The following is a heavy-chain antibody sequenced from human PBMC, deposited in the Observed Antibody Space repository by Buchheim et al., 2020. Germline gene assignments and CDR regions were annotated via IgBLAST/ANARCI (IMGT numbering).Heavy chain of an antibody. J-gene: IGHJ4*02. V-gene: IGHV3-30*18. Sequence: QVQLVESGGGVVQPGRSLRLSCAASGFTFSSYGMHWVRQAPGKGLEWVAVISYDGGNKYYADSVKGRFTISRDNSKNTLYLQMNSLRAEDTAVYFCAKDVSYCSSTSCYTFDYWGQGTL. CDR1: GFTFSSYG. CDR2: ISYDGGNK. D-gene: IGHD2-2*02. CDR3: AKDVSYCSSTSCYTFDY.